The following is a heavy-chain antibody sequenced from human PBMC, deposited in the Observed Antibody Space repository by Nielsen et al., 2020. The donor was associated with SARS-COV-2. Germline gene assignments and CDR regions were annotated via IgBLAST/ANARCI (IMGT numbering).Heavy chain of an antibody. CDR3: VRAPATIFGVLIRLES. V-gene: IGHV4-30-4*07. J-gene: IGHJ4*02. Sequence: SETLSLTCAVFGEPLSSGSYSWSWIRQAPGKTLEWIGYVYTDGGTNYNPSLKSRVTTSLDTSKNQFSLRMTSVTAADTAIYYCVRAPATIFGVLIRLESWGPGALVTVSS. CDR1: GEPLSSGSYS. CDR2: VYTDGGT. D-gene: IGHD3-3*01.